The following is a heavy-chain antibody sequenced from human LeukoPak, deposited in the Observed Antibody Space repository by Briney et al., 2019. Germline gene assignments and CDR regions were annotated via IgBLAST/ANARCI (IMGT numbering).Heavy chain of an antibody. V-gene: IGHV3-21*01. CDR1: GFTFNSYV. CDR2: ISSSSSYI. J-gene: IGHJ4*02. Sequence: GGSLRLSCAASGFTFNSYVMNWVRQAPGKGLEWVSSISSSSSYIYYADSVKGRFTISRDNAKNSLYLQMDSLRAEDTAVYYCAREGRAYNWNDGTFFDYWGQGTLVTVSS. CDR3: AREGRAYNWNDGTFFDY. D-gene: IGHD1-20*01.